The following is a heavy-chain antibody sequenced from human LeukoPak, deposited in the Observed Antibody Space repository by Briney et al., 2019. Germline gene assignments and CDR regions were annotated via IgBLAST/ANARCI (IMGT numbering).Heavy chain of an antibody. Sequence: SETLSLTCTVSGGSISSHYWSWVRQPPGTGLEWIGYMSYSGSTNYNPSLKSRVTISVDTSKNQFSLKLSSVTAADTAVYYCATQETTTDYWGQGTLVTVSS. CDR1: GGSISSHY. J-gene: IGHJ4*02. V-gene: IGHV4-59*11. CDR2: MSYSGST. CDR3: ATQETTTDY. D-gene: IGHD4-17*01.